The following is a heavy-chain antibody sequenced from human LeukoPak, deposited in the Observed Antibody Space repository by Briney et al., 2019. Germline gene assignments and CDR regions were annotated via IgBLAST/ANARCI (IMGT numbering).Heavy chain of an antibody. CDR3: ARQDSSPWYDALLPSQFDY. CDR2: FCYSVST. J-gene: IGHJ4*02. Sequence: SETLSLTCTVSGGSISSTTYYWGWIRQPPGKGLEWIGSFCYSVSTYYNPSLKSRVTISVDTSKNQFSLKLSSVTAADTAVYYCARQDSSPWYDALLPSQFDYWGQGTLVTVSS. V-gene: IGHV4-39*01. D-gene: IGHD6-13*01. CDR1: GGSISSTTYY.